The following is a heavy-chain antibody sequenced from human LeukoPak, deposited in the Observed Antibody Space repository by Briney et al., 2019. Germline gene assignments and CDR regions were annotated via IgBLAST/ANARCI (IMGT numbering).Heavy chain of an antibody. J-gene: IGHJ3*02. D-gene: IGHD3-22*01. Sequence: ASVKVSCKASGYTFTSYGISWVRQAPGQGLEWMGWIGAYNGNTNYAQKLHGRVTMTTDTSTSTAYMELRSLRSDHTAVYYCARTLDDSSGYRDAFDIWGQGTMVTVSS. V-gene: IGHV1-18*01. CDR3: ARTLDDSSGYRDAFDI. CDR1: GYTFTSYG. CDR2: IGAYNGNT.